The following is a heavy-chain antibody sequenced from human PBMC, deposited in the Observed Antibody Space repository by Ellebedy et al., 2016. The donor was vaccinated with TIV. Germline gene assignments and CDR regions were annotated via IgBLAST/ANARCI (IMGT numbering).Heavy chain of an antibody. J-gene: IGHJ4*02. D-gene: IGHD2-2*01. Sequence: GESLKISCAASGFTFSSYAMHWVRQAPGKGLEWVAVISYDGSNKYYADSVKGRFTISRDNSKNTLYLQMNSLRAEDTAVYYCARSLGYCSSTSCYDFDYWGQGTLVTVSS. V-gene: IGHV3-30-3*01. CDR2: ISYDGSNK. CDR3: ARSLGYCSSTSCYDFDY. CDR1: GFTFSSYA.